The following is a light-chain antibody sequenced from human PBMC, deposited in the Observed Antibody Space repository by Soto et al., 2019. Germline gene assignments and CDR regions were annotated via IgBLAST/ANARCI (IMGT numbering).Light chain of an antibody. CDR1: QSVSGN. J-gene: IGKJ3*01. CDR3: QQNNNWPPIT. V-gene: IGKV3-15*01. Sequence: EIVMTQSPATLSVSPGERATLSCRASQSVSGNLAWYQQKPGQAPRLLIYAASTRATGIPARFSGSGSGTEFPLTISSLQSQDFAVYYCQQNNNWPPITFGPGTKVDI. CDR2: AAS.